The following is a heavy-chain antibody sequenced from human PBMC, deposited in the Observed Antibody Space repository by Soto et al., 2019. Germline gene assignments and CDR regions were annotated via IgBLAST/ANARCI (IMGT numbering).Heavy chain of an antibody. V-gene: IGHV1-69*02. D-gene: IGHD4-17*01. J-gene: IGHJ4*02. CDR2: IIPILGIA. Sequence: QVQLVQSGAEVKKPGSSVKVSCKASGGTFSSYTISWVRQAPGQGLEWMGRIIPILGIANYAQKFQGRVTITADKPTSTAYMELSSLRSEDTAVYYCARTTVTTEFDYWGQGTLVTVSS. CDR3: ARTTVTTEFDY. CDR1: GGTFSSYT.